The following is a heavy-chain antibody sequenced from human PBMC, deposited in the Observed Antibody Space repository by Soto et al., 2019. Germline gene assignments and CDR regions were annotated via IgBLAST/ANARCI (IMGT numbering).Heavy chain of an antibody. CDR2: IIPMFGTA. D-gene: IGHD6-19*01. V-gene: IGHV1-69*12. CDR3: ARELGAGAGAGRAFAY. Sequence: QVQLVQSGAEVKKPGSSVKVSCKASGGTFSSYATSWVRQAPGQGLEWMGGIIPMFGTAHYAQKFQGRVTIAADESTSTAYMELSSLRSEDTAVYYCARELGAGAGAGRAFAYLGQGSLVIVSS. CDR1: GGTFSSYA. J-gene: IGHJ4*02.